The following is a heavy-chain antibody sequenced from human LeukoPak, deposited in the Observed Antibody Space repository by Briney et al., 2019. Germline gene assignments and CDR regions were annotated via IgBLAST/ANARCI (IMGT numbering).Heavy chain of an antibody. CDR2: IHNNGAI. J-gene: IGHJ3*01. CDR3: AGETSTSDFNALDV. CDR1: GFNFRDHE. V-gene: IGHV3-69-1*01. D-gene: IGHD2-2*01. Sequence: GGSLRLSCVASGFNFRDHEMSWVRQAPGKGLEWVSKIHNNGAISYANSVKGRFIISRDNARSSLYLQMNNLRAEDTALYFCAGETSTSDFNALDVWGQGTVVTVS.